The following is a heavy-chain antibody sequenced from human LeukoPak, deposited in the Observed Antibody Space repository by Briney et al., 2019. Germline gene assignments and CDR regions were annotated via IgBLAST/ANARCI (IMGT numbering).Heavy chain of an antibody. CDR3: ASGRCCSSTSCRGGYWFDP. CDR2: INPNSGGT. V-gene: IGHV1-2*02. CDR1: GYTFTGYY. D-gene: IGHD2-2*01. J-gene: IGHJ5*02. Sequence: ASVKVSCKASGYTFTGYYMHWVRQAPGQGLEWMGWINPNSGGTNYAQKFQGRVTMTRDTSISTAYMELSRLRSDDTAVYYCASGRCCSSTSCRGGYWFDPWGQGTLVTVSS.